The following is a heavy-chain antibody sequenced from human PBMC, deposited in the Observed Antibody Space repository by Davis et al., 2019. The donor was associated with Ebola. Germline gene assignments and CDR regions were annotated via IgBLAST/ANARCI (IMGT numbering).Heavy chain of an antibody. Sequence: GESLKISCAASGFSFSTHYMYWVRQAPGKGLECISFINSGSTATDYADSVKGRFTISRDNAKSTLYLQMNSLTAEDTAVYYCVRTTYGAPEYWGQGTLVTVSS. CDR3: VRTTYGAPEY. D-gene: IGHD4-17*01. J-gene: IGHJ4*02. CDR2: INSGSTAT. V-gene: IGHV3-48*04. CDR1: GFSFSTHY.